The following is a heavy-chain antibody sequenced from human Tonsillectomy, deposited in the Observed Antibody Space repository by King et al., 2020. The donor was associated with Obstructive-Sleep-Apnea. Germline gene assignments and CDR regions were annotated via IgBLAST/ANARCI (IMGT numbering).Heavy chain of an antibody. CDR3: ARSLGLKGFTDS. Sequence: QLQESGPGQVKPSETLSLTCTVSGGSISPYFWSWIRQPPGKGLEWIGYIYYTGTTNYNPSLKSGVTILVDTSKNQFSLRLSSVTPADTAVYFCARSLGLKGFTDSWGQGTLVAVSS. V-gene: IGHV4-59*01. CDR1: GGSISPYF. D-gene: IGHD3-16*01. J-gene: IGHJ4*02. CDR2: IYYTGTT.